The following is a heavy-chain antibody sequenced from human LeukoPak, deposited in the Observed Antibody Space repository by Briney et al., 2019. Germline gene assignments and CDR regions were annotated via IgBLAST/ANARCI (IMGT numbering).Heavy chain of an antibody. Sequence: PGGSLRLSCAASGFIFSDSTVHWVRQASGTGLEWVGRIRSKANNYATAYATSVQGRFTLSRDDSKNTAYLQMNSLKIEDTAVYYCIRGATSGSYYGFDVWAKGPRSPS. CDR1: GFIFSDST. D-gene: IGHD4/OR15-4a*01. J-gene: IGHJ6*02. V-gene: IGHV3-73*01. CDR3: IRGATSGSYYGFDV. CDR2: IRSKANNYAT.